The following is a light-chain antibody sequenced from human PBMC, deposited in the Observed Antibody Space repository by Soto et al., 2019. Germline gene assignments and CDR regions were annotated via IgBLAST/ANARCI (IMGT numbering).Light chain of an antibody. CDR1: SSDFGDYDY. CDR3: SSYTGSSTLV. J-gene: IGLJ1*01. CDR2: DVS. Sequence: QSALTQPASVSGSPGQSITISCTGTSSDFGDYDYVSWYLQHPGKVPKLMIYDVSNRPSGVSNLFSGSKSGNTASLTISGLQAEDEADYYCSSYTGSSTLVFGTGTKLTVL. V-gene: IGLV2-14*01.